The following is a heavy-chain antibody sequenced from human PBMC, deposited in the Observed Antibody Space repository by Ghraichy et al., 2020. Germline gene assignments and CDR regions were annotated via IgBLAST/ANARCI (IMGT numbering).Heavy chain of an antibody. V-gene: IGHV3-30*18. Sequence: LSLTCAASGFTFSSYGMHWVRQAPGKGLEWVAVISYDGSNKYYADSVKGRFTISRDNSKNTLYLQMNSLRAEDTAVYYCAKVAGEYYYYYGMDVWGQGTTVTVSS. CDR1: GFTFSSYG. J-gene: IGHJ6*02. CDR3: AKVAGEYYYYYGMDV. CDR2: ISYDGSNK.